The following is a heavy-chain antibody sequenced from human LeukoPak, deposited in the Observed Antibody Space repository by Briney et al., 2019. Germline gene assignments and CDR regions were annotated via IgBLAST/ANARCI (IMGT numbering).Heavy chain of an antibody. CDR3: ARGVTQQLGYYYSYHMDV. J-gene: IGHJ6*03. CDR1: GGSINTYS. Sequence: PSETLSLTCTVSGGSINTYSWNLIRQPPGKGLEWSGNISYSGITDYNPSLQSRVTISVDTSKNQFFLNLRSVTAADTAVYYCARGVTQQLGYYYSYHMDVWGKGTTVTVPS. CDR2: ISYSGIT. D-gene: IGHD6-13*01. V-gene: IGHV4-59*01.